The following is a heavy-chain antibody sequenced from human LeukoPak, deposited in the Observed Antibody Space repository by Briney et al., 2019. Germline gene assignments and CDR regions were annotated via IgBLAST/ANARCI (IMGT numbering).Heavy chain of an antibody. D-gene: IGHD5-12*01. Sequence: KPPETLSLTCTVSGGSISSYYWSWIRQPPGKGLEWIGYIYYSGSTNYNPSLKSRVTISVDTSKNQFSLKLSSVTAADTAVYYCARDTNTFDYWGQGTLVTVSS. CDR3: ARDTNTFDY. CDR1: GGSISSYY. V-gene: IGHV4-59*12. CDR2: IYYSGST. J-gene: IGHJ4*02.